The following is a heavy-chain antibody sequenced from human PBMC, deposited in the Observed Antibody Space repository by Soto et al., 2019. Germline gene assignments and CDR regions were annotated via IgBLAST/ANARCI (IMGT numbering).Heavy chain of an antibody. CDR2: IYHSGST. D-gene: IGHD3-22*01. Sequence: QLQLQESGSGLVKPSQTLSLTCAVSGGSISSGGYSWSWIRQPPGKGLEWIGYIYHSGSTYYNPALKSRVTISVDRSKNQCSLKLSSVTAADTAVYYCARGDSSGYYHAFDIWGQGTMVTVSS. CDR3: ARGDSSGYYHAFDI. CDR1: GGSISSGGYS. V-gene: IGHV4-30-2*01. J-gene: IGHJ3*02.